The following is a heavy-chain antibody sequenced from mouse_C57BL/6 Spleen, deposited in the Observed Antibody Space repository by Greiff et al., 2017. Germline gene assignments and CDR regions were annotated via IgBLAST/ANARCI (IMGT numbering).Heavy chain of an antibody. J-gene: IGHJ1*03. Sequence: EVKVVESGEGLVKPGGSLKLSCAASGFTFSSYAMSWVRQTPEKRLEWVAYISSGGDYIYYADTVKGRFTISRDNARNTLYLQMSSLKSEDTAMYYCTRFTTVVADWYFDVWGTGTTVTVSS. V-gene: IGHV5-9-1*02. D-gene: IGHD1-1*01. CDR1: GFTFSSYA. CDR3: TRFTTVVADWYFDV. CDR2: ISSGGDYI.